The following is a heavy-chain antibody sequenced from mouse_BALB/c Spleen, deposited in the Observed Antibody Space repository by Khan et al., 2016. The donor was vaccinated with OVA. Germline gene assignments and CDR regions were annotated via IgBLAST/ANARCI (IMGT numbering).Heavy chain of an antibody. CDR1: GFIFSNYA. J-gene: IGHJ2*01. Sequence: EVELVASGGGLVKPGGSLKFSCAASGFIFSNYAMSWVRQTPEKRLEWVATISSGGSYTYYPDSVQGRFTISRDNAKNTLYLQMSSLRSEDTAMYYCARTPGYYGSNYFDYWCQGTTLTVSS. V-gene: IGHV5-9-3*01. CDR2: ISSGGSYT. CDR3: ARTPGYYGSNYFDY. D-gene: IGHD1-1*01.